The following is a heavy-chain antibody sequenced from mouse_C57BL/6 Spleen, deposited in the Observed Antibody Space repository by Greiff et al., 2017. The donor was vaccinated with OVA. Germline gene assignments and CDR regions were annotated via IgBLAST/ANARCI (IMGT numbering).Heavy chain of an antibody. J-gene: IGHJ4*01. D-gene: IGHD1-1*01. Sequence: EVQRVESGGGLVKPGGSLKLSCAASGFTFSSYAMSWVRQTPEKRLEWVATISDGGRYTYYPDNVKGRFTISRDNAKNNLYLQMSHLKSEDTAMYYCARAGGSSLYYAMDYWGQGTSVTVSS. CDR2: ISDGGRYT. V-gene: IGHV5-4*01. CDR1: GFTFSSYA. CDR3: ARAGGSSLYYAMDY.